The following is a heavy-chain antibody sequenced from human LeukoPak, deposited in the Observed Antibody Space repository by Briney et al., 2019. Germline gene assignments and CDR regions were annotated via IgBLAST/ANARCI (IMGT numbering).Heavy chain of an antibody. D-gene: IGHD4-11*01. CDR1: GFTFSSYG. Sequence: PGGSLRLSCAASGFTFSSYGMHWVRQAPGKGLEWVTFIRYDGSKKYYADSVKGRFTISRDTSKNMVFLQMNSLRAEDTAVYYCAKGRLQQPMDYWEQGALVTVSS. V-gene: IGHV3-30*02. J-gene: IGHJ4*02. CDR3: AKGRLQQPMDY. CDR2: IRYDGSKK.